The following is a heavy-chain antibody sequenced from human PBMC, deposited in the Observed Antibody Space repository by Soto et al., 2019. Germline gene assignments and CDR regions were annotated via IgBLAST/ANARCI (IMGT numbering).Heavy chain of an antibody. CDR1: GFTFSSYA. CDR3: AKDRIHYDFCSGPRYYYYYMDV. J-gene: IGHJ6*03. D-gene: IGHD3-3*01. V-gene: IGHV3-23*01. Sequence: PGGSLRLSCAASGFTFSSYAMSWVRQAPGKGLEWVSAISGSGGSTYYADSVKGRFTISRDNSKNTLYLQMNSLRAEDTAVYYCAKDRIHYDFCSGPRYYYYYMDVWGRGTTVTVS. CDR2: ISGSGGST.